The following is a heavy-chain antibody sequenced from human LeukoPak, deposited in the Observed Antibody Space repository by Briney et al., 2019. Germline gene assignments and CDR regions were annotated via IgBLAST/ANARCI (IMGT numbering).Heavy chain of an antibody. CDR3: ARELVASFPL. CDR1: GFTFNSYN. CDR2: ISSNSGTI. J-gene: IGHJ4*02. D-gene: IGHD2-8*02. Sequence: GGSLRLSCVASGFTFNSYNMNWVRQAPGKGLEWISYISSNSGTIHYADSVRGRFTIYRDQARNSVFLQMNSLRADGTAVYYCARELVASFPLWGQGTLVAVSS. V-gene: IGHV3-48*01.